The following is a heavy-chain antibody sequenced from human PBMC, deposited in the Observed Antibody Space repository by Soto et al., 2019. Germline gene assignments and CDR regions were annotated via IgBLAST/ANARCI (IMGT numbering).Heavy chain of an antibody. D-gene: IGHD3-10*01. CDR2: MNPNSGNT. CDR1: GYTFTSYD. J-gene: IGHJ6*04. Sequence: ASVKVSCKASGYTFTSYDINWVRQATGQGLEWMGWMNPNSGNTGYAQKFQGRVTMTRNTSISTAYMELSSLRSEDTAVYYCARVGVGLWLGDAPDVMDVGGKGTTVIV. V-gene: IGHV1-8*01. CDR3: ARVGVGLWLGDAPDVMDV.